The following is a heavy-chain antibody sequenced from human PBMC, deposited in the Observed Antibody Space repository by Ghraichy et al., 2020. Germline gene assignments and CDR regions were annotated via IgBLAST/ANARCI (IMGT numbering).Heavy chain of an antibody. CDR2: INSGASST. CDR1: GFTLSNYW. J-gene: IGHJ4*02. CDR3: AREYCSGGSCYCGTGGYHFDY. V-gene: IGHV3-74*01. D-gene: IGHD2-15*01. Sequence: GGSLRLSCAASGFTLSNYWMHWVRQAPGKGLVWVSRINSGASSTSYADSVKGRFTISRDNAKNTLYLQMNSLRADDTAVYYCAREYCSGGSCYCGTGGYHFDYWGQGTLVTVSS.